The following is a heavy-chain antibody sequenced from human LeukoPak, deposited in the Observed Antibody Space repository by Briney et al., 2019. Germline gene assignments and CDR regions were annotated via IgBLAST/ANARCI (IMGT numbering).Heavy chain of an antibody. CDR2: ISGSGGST. J-gene: IGHJ1*01. V-gene: IGHV3-23*01. CDR1: GFTFSSYA. D-gene: IGHD2-21*02. CDR3: AWYCGGDCYAGAEYFQH. Sequence: GGSLRLSCAASGFTFSSYAMSWVRQAPGKGLEWVSAISGSGGSTYYADSVKGRFTISRDNSKNTLYLQMNSLRAEDTAVYYCAWYCGGDCYAGAEYFQHWGQGTLVTVSS.